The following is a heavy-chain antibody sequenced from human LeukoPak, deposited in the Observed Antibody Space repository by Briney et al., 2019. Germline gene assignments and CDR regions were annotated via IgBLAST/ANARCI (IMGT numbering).Heavy chain of an antibody. V-gene: IGHV3-48*01. J-gene: IGHJ4*02. CDR2: ISGSTSII. CDR3: ARTYSSSWFFDY. D-gene: IGHD6-13*01. CDR1: GFTFSSFS. Sequence: PGGSLRLSCAASGFTFSSFSMNWVRQAPGKGLEWVSYISGSTSIIYYADSVKGRFTISRDNAKNSLYLQMNSLRAEDTALYYCARTYSSSWFFDYWGQGTLVTVSS.